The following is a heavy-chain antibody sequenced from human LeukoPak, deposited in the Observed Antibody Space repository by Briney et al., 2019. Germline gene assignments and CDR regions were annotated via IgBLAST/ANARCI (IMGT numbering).Heavy chain of an antibody. J-gene: IGHJ6*02. CDR3: VRESVLAVAGTNYYYGMDV. CDR2: FGAAGDT. CDR1: GGSFSGYY. D-gene: IGHD6-19*01. Sequence: ETLSLTCAVYGGSFSGYYWSWIRQPPGKGLEWVSTFGAAGDTYYSESVKGRFTISRDDAKNSLSLHMNSLRGGDTAVYYCVRESVLAVAGTNYYYGMDVWGLGTTVTVSS. V-gene: IGHV3-13*01.